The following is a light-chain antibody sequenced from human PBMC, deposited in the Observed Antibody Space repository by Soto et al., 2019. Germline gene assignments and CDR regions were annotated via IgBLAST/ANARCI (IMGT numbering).Light chain of an antibody. CDR3: QQGHDWPLT. Sequence: EIVMTQSPATLSVSPGERATLSCRASQSISGEFAWYQQRPGQPPRLLIYGVSTRATGVPDRFSGSGSGSDFTLTISGLQSEDFAVYYCQQGHDWPLTFGQGTRLDI. CDR1: QSISGE. V-gene: IGKV3-15*01. CDR2: GVS. J-gene: IGKJ2*01.